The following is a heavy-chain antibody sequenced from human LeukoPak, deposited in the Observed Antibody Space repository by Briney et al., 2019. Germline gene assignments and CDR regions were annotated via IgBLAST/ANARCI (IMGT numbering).Heavy chain of an antibody. CDR2: IKQDGSEK. CDR1: GFSFSIYW. V-gene: IGHV3-7*01. CDR3: VSDRSGCYDY. J-gene: IGHJ4*02. Sequence: GGSLRLSCAASGFSFSIYWMTWVRQTSGKGLEWVANIKQDGSEKYYVDSVKGRFTISRDNAKNSLYLQMNSLRADDTAVYYCVSDRSGCYDYWGQGTLVTVSS. D-gene: IGHD2-15*01.